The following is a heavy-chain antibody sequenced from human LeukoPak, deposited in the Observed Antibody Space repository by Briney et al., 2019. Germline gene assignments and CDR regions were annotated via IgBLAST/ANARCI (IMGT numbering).Heavy chain of an antibody. J-gene: IGHJ5*02. Sequence: SETLSLTCTVSGGSVSSGSYYWSWIRQPPGKGLEWIGYIYYSGSTNYNPSLKSRVTISVDTSKNQFSLKLSSMAAADTAVYYCARVKIMGGSYYLGFDPWGQGTLVTVSS. CDR3: ARVKIMGGSYYLGFDP. CDR1: GGSVSSGSYY. D-gene: IGHD1-26*01. CDR2: IYYSGST. V-gene: IGHV4-61*01.